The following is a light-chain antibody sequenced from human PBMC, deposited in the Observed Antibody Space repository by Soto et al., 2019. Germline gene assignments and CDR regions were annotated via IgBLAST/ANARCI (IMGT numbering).Light chain of an antibody. V-gene: IGKV1-5*03. J-gene: IGKJ1*01. CDR3: QHYNSYSEA. CDR2: KAS. CDR1: QTISSW. Sequence: DIQMTQSPSTLSGSVGDRVTITCRASQTISSWLAWYQPNPGKAPKLLIYKASTLKSGVPSRFSGSGSGTEFTLTISSLQPDDFATYYCQHYNSYSEAFGQGTKVDIK.